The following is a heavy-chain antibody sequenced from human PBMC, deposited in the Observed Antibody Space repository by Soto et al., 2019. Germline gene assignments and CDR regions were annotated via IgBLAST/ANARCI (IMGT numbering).Heavy chain of an antibody. D-gene: IGHD1-26*01. Sequence: QVQLQESGPGLVKPSQTLSLTCTVSGGSISSGDYYWSWIRQPPGKGLEWIGYIYYSGSTYYNPSLKSRGTIAVDTSKNQFALKLSSVTAADTAVYYCARWDAAGRVGYFDYWGQGTLVTVSS. CDR1: GGSISSGDYY. V-gene: IGHV4-30-4*01. J-gene: IGHJ4*02. CDR3: ARWDAAGRVGYFDY. CDR2: IYYSGST.